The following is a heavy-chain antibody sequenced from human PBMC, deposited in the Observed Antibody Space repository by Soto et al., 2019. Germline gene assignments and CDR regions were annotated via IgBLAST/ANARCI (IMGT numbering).Heavy chain of an antibody. CDR2: ISSSSRTI. Sequence: EVQLVESGGGLVQPGGSLRLSCAASGFTFSSYSMNWVRQAPGKGLEWVSYISSSSRTIYYADSVKGRFTISRDNVKNSLYLQMNSLRDEDTAVYYCARAHGDYLNSDYWGQGTLVTVSS. J-gene: IGHJ4*02. CDR3: ARAHGDYLNSDY. D-gene: IGHD4-17*01. V-gene: IGHV3-48*02. CDR1: GFTFSSYS.